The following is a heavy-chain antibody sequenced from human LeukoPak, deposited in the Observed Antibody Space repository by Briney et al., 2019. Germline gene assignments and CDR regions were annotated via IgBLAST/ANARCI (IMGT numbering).Heavy chain of an antibody. Sequence: GGSLRLSCAASGFTFSFYGMHWVRQAPGKGLEWVPAISGSGGSTYYADSVKGRFTISRDNSKNTLYLQMNSLRAEDTAVYYCAKDIGFGESLDYWGQGTLVTVSS. CDR3: AKDIGFGESLDY. V-gene: IGHV3-23*01. D-gene: IGHD3-10*01. CDR2: ISGSGGST. CDR1: GFTFSFYG. J-gene: IGHJ4*02.